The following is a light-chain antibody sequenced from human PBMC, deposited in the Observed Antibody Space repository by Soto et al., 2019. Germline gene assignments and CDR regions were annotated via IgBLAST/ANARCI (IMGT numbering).Light chain of an antibody. CDR3: CSLTTSHTYV. Sequence: QSALTQPASVSGSPGQSITISCTGTSSDIGHYDYVSWYQQHPVKAPKLMIYHVTYRPSGVSNRYSGSKSGNSASLTISGLQADDEADYYCCSLTTSHTYVFGSGTKLTVL. CDR2: HVT. CDR1: SSDIGHYDY. J-gene: IGLJ1*01. V-gene: IGLV2-14*03.